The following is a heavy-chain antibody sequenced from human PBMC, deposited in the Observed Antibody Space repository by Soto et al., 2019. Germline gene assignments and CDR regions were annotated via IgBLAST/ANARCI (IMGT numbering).Heavy chain of an antibody. CDR3: AKLETDIVVVVASIKDAFDI. CDR2: ISSSSSYI. Sequence: VQLVESGGGLVKPGGSLRLSCAASGFTFSSYSMNWVRQAPGKGLEWVSSISSSSSYIYYADSVKGRFTISRDNAKNSLYLQMNSLRAEDTAVYYCAKLETDIVVVVASIKDAFDIWGQGTMVTVSS. CDR1: GFTFSSYS. V-gene: IGHV3-21*01. D-gene: IGHD2-15*01. J-gene: IGHJ3*02.